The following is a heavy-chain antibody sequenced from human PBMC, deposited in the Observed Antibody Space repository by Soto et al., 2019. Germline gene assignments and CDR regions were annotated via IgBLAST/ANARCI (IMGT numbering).Heavy chain of an antibody. CDR1: GVSISSGGYY. Sequence: SETLSLTCNVSGVSISSGGYYWSWIRQHPAKGLEWIGHIYYSGSTYYNPSLKSRVTISVDRSKNQFSLKLSSVTAADTAVYYCASGLVTTLHYWGQGTLVTVST. J-gene: IGHJ4*02. D-gene: IGHD4-17*01. CDR3: ASGLVTTLHY. V-gene: IGHV4-31*03. CDR2: IYYSGST.